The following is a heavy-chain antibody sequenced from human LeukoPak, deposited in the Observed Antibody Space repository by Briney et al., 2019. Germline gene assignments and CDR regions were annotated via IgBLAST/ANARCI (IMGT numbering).Heavy chain of an antibody. V-gene: IGHV3-48*01. D-gene: IGHD3-9*01. Sequence: GGSLRLSCAASGFTFSSYSMNWVRQAPGKGLEWVSYISSSSSTIYYADSVKGRFTISRDNAKNSLYLQMNSLRAEDTAVYYCARAPRGRDYDRMRGGGAFDIWGQGTMVTVSS. CDR3: ARAPRGRDYDRMRGGGAFDI. CDR1: GFTFSSYS. CDR2: ISSSSSTI. J-gene: IGHJ3*02.